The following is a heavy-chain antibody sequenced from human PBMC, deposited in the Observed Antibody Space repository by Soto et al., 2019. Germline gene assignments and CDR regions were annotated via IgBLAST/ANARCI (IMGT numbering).Heavy chain of an antibody. CDR3: AKESLFPSIQGIITN. J-gene: IGHJ4*02. CDR2: RSSSGEKT. D-gene: IGHD1-20*01. CDR1: GLNFDGYA. Sequence: EVQLSESGGGLVRPGGSLRLSCEASGLNFDGYAMSWVRQAPGKGLDWVSSRSSSGEKTYYSDSVRCRFTISRDNSKTTGYLQMNTLSAEVTAVYFCAKESLFPSIQGIITNWGQRVLVTVAS. V-gene: IGHV3-23*01.